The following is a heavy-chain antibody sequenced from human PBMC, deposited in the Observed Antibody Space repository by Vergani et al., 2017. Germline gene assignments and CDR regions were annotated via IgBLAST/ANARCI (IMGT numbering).Heavy chain of an antibody. CDR1: GFTFSSYA. CDR3: ARGWEYYSSGWYIRGSSYFDY. V-gene: IGHV3-23*04. Sequence: EVQLVESGGGLVQPGGSLRLSCAASGFTFSSYAMSWVRQAPGKGLEWVSAISGSGGSTYYADSVKGRFTISRDNSKNTLYLQMNSLRAEDTAVYYCARGWEYYSSGWYIRGSSYFDYWGQGTLVTVSS. CDR2: ISGSGGST. J-gene: IGHJ4*02. D-gene: IGHD6-19*01.